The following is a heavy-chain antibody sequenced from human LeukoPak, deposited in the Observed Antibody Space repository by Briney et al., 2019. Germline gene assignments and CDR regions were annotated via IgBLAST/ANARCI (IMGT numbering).Heavy chain of an antibody. D-gene: IGHD6-19*01. J-gene: IGHJ4*02. CDR1: GFTFNNYN. V-gene: IGHV3-7*01. Sequence: GGSLRLSCAASGFTFNNYNMNWVRQAPGKGLEWVANIKKDGSDTYYVDSVKGRFTISRDNARNSVYLQMNSLRAEDTAVYYCARALYNNGWYPDYFDYWGQGTLVTVSS. CDR3: ARALYNNGWYPDYFDY. CDR2: IKKDGSDT.